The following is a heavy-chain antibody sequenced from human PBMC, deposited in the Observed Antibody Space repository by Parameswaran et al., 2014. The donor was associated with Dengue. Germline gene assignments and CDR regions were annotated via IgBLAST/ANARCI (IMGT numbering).Heavy chain of an antibody. Sequence: RWIRQPPGKGLEWIGEINHSGSTKYNPSLKSRVTISVDTSRNQFSLKLSSVTAADTAVYYCARGGDSNSYSAYWGQGTLVTVSS. D-gene: IGHD3-22*01. CDR2: INHSGST. CDR3: ARGGDSNSYSAY. V-gene: IGHV4-34*01. J-gene: IGHJ4*02.